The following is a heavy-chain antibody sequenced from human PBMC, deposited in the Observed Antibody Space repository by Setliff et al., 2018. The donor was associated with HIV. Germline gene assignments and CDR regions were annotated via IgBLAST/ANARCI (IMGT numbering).Heavy chain of an antibody. CDR3: ALEVGYYDSSGYYRVNDY. V-gene: IGHV4-59*01. J-gene: IGHJ4*02. CDR1: GGSMNNYY. D-gene: IGHD3-22*01. Sequence: PSETLSLTCIVSGGSMNNYYWNWVRQTPGKGLEWIGYIYENDYTHYTVSLRSRVTISMDTSKNQFSLTLRSVTAADRAIYYCALEVGYYDSSGYYRVNDYWGQGTLVTVSS. CDR2: IYENDYT.